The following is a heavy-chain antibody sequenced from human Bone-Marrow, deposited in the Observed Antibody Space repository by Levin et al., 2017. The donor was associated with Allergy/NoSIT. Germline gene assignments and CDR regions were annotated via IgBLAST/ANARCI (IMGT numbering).Heavy chain of an antibody. CDR1: GFTFSSCG. Sequence: PGGSLRLSCTASGFTFSSCGMTWVRQAPGKGLEWVSYITVSGESAYYADSVKGRFTVSRDNSKNTLYLEMSSLRAEDTAVYYCAKGMAGTSRLDYWGQGIQVTVSS. CDR3: AKGMAGTSRLDY. J-gene: IGHJ4*02. V-gene: IGHV3-23*01. D-gene: IGHD6-19*01. CDR2: ITVSGESA.